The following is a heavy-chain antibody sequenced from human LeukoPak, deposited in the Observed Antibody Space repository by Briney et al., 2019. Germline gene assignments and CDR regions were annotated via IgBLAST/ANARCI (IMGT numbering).Heavy chain of an antibody. Sequence: ASVKVSCKASGYTFTSYYMHWVRQAPGQGLEWMGIINPSGGSTSYAQKFQGRVTMTRDTSTSTVYMELSSLRSEDTAVYYCARGRFNYDSSGYSSFYHWGQGTLVTVSS. CDR3: ARGRFNYDSSGYSSFYH. D-gene: IGHD3-22*01. J-gene: IGHJ4*02. V-gene: IGHV1-46*01. CDR2: INPSGGST. CDR1: GYTFTSYY.